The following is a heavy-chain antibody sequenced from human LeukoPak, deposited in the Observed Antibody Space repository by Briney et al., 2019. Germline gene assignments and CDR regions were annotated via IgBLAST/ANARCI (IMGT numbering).Heavy chain of an antibody. Sequence: GSLRLSCAASGFTFSSYSMNWVRQAPGKGLEWVSSISSSSSYIYYADSVKGRFTISRDNAKNSLYLQMNSLRAEDTAVYYCATSPPGDGFDYWGQGTLVTVSS. CDR3: ATSPPGDGFDY. CDR1: GFTFSSYS. CDR2: ISSSSSYI. V-gene: IGHV3-21*01. D-gene: IGHD7-27*01. J-gene: IGHJ4*02.